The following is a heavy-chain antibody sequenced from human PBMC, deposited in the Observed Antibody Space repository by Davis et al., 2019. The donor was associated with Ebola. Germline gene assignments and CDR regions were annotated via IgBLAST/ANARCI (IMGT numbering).Heavy chain of an antibody. CDR1: GFTFSYYD. CDR2: ISYDGSNK. CDR3: ARTKYNWNSHAFDI. Sequence: PGGSLRLSCAASGFTFSYYDMHWVRQAPGKGLEWVAVISYDGSNKYYADSVKGRFTISRDNSKNTLYLQMNSLRAEDTAVYYCARTKYNWNSHAFDIWGQGTMVTVSS. D-gene: IGHD1-7*01. V-gene: IGHV3-30-3*01. J-gene: IGHJ3*02.